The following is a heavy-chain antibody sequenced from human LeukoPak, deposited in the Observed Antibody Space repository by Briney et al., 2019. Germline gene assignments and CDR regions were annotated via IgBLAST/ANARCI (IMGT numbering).Heavy chain of an antibody. CDR1: GYTFTSYD. D-gene: IGHD6-13*01. Sequence: ASVKVSCKASGYTFTSYDINWVRQAPGQGLEWMGRINPNSGGTNYAQKFQGRVTMTRDTSISTAYMELSRLRSDDTAVYYCARGFSSSLANYWGQGTLVTVSS. CDR2: INPNSGGT. V-gene: IGHV1-2*06. CDR3: ARGFSSSLANY. J-gene: IGHJ4*02.